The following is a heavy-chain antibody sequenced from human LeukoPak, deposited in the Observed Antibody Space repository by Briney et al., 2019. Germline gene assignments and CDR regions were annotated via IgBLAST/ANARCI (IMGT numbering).Heavy chain of an antibody. V-gene: IGHV3-66*01. CDR2: IYSGGST. Sequence: SGGSLRLSCAASGFTVSSNYMSWVRQAPGKGLEWVSVIYSGGSTYYADSVKGRFTISRDNSKNTLYLQMNSLRAEDTAVYYCARDSRRILPSDWGQGTLVTVSS. CDR3: ARDSRRILPSD. D-gene: IGHD2-15*01. J-gene: IGHJ4*02. CDR1: GFTVSSNY.